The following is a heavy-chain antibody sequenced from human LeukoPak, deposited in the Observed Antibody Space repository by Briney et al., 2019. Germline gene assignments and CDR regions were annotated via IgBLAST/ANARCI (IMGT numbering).Heavy chain of an antibody. CDR2: INPNSGGT. V-gene: IGHV1-2*02. CDR1: GYTFTSYD. Sequence: ASVKVSCKASGYTFTSYDISWVRQAPGQGLEWMGWINPNSGGTNYAQKFQGRVTMTRDTSISTAYMELSRLRSDDTAVYYCARASSWYYYGMDVWGQGTTVTVSS. D-gene: IGHD3-10*01. J-gene: IGHJ6*02. CDR3: ARASSWYYYGMDV.